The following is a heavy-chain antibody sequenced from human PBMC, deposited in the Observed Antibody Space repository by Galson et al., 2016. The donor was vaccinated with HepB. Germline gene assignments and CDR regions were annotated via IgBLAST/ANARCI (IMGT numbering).Heavy chain of an antibody. V-gene: IGHV3-13*01. D-gene: IGHD2-2*01. CDR2: VSTSGAG. CDR3: TRASWSEKSWFDP. J-gene: IGHJ5*02. Sequence: SLRLSCAASGFTFSTYDMHWVRQATGKGTEWVSGVSTSGAGYYAGSVKGRFTISRANAENSGYLQMNSLRAEDTAVYFCTRASWSEKSWFDPWGQGTLVTVSS. CDR1: GFTFSTYD.